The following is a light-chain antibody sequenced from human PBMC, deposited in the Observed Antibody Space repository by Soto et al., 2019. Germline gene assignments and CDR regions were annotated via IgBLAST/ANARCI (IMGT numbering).Light chain of an antibody. J-gene: IGKJ1*01. CDR1: QSISNY. Sequence: DIQMTQSPSSLSASVGDKATITCRASQSISNYLNWYQQKVGKAPQLLIYAASSLQSGVSPRFTGSGSGTDFTLTISNLQPEDFATYYCQQSYSTPPTTFGQGTKVDIK. V-gene: IGKV1-39*01. CDR3: QQSYSTPPTT. CDR2: AAS.